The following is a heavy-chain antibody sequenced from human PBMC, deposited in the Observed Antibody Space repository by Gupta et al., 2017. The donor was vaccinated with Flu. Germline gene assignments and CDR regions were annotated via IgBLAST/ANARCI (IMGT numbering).Heavy chain of an antibody. D-gene: IGHD3-9*01. V-gene: IGHV4-31*03. Sequence: QVQLQESGPGLVKPSQTLSLTCTVSGGSISSGGYYWSWIRQHPGKGLEWIGYIYYSGSTYYNPSLKSRVTISVDTSKNQFSLKLSSVTAADTAVYYCARGPDILTGYYEGWFDPWGQGTLVTVSS. CDR1: GGSISSGGYY. CDR3: ARGPDILTGYYEGWFDP. J-gene: IGHJ5*02. CDR2: IYYSGST.